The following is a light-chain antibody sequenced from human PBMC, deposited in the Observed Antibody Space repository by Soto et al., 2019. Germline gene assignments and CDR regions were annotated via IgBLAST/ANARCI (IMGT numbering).Light chain of an antibody. CDR3: QQYGSSPSLT. V-gene: IGKV3-20*01. CDR2: GAS. CDR1: QSVTSNY. J-gene: IGKJ5*01. Sequence: EIVLTQSPGTLSLSPWERATLSCRASQSVTSNYLAWYQQKPGQAPRLLLYGASSRATGIPDRFSGSGSGTDFTLTISRLEPEDFAVYYCQQYGSSPSLTFGQGTRLEIK.